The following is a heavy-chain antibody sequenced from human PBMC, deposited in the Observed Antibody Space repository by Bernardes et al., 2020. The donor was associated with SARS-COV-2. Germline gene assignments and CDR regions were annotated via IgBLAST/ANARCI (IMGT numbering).Heavy chain of an antibody. CDR1: GYTFTGYY. CDR2: INPNSGGT. D-gene: IGHD3-22*01. Sequence: ASVKVSCKASGYTFTGYYMHWVRQAPGQGLEWMGWINPNSGGTNYAQKFQGRVTMTRDTSISTAYIELSRLRSDDTAVYYCAIPPTNYDRYGMDVWGQGTLVTVSS. J-gene: IGHJ6*02. CDR3: AIPPTNYDRYGMDV. V-gene: IGHV1-2*02.